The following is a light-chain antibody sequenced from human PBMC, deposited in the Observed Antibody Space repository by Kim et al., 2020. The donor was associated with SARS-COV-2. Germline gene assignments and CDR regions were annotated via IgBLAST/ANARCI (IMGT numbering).Light chain of an antibody. J-gene: IGLJ1*01. Sequence: VSPGQTASITCSGDKVGDKYACWYQQKPGQSPVLVIYKDSKRPSGIPERFSGSNSGNTATLTISGTQAMDEADYYCQAWDSSTKVFGTGTKVTVL. V-gene: IGLV3-1*01. CDR1: KVGDKY. CDR2: KDS. CDR3: QAWDSSTKV.